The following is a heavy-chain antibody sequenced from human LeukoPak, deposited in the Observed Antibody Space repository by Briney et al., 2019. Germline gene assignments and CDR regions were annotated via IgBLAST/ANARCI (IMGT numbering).Heavy chain of an antibody. CDR3: AKDPYSYGSYFDY. Sequence: PGGSLRLSCVASGFSFSGCGMHWVRQAPGKGLEWVAFIWYDGRDKYYADSVKGQFTISRDNSKNALYLQMNSLRPEDTAVYYCAKDPYSYGSYFDYWGQGTVVTVSS. J-gene: IGHJ4*02. CDR1: GFSFSGCG. CDR2: IWYDGRDK. V-gene: IGHV3-30*02. D-gene: IGHD5-18*01.